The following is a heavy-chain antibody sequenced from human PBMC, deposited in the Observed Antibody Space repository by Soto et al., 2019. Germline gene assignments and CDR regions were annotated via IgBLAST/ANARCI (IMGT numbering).Heavy chain of an antibody. D-gene: IGHD5-12*01. V-gene: IGHV4-31*03. CDR1: GGSISSGGYS. CDR2: IYYSGST. J-gene: IGHJ6*03. CDR3: ARKDSGYGDYMDV. Sequence: QVQLQESGPGLVKPSQTLSLTCTVSGGSISSGGYSWSWIRQHPGKGLEWIGYIYYSGSTYYNPSLKSRVTMSVDTSENQCSRRLSSVTAADTAVYYCARKDSGYGDYMDVWGKGTTVTVSS.